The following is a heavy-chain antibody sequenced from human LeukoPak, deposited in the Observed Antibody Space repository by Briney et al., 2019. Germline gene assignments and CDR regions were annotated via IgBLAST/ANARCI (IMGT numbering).Heavy chain of an antibody. D-gene: IGHD1-26*01. V-gene: IGHV6-1*01. CDR2: TYSRSKWFN. CDR1: GDSVSSKSAS. Sequence: SQTLSLTCAISGDSVSSKSASWNWIRQSPSRGLEWLGRTYSRSKWFNDYAISVKSRITINPDTSKNQFSLHLTSVTPDDTAVYYCARGTGSLDHWGQGTLVTFSS. J-gene: IGHJ4*02. CDR3: ARGTGSLDH.